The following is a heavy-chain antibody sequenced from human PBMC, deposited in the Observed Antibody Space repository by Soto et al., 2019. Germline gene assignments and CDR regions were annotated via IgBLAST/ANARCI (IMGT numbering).Heavy chain of an antibody. J-gene: IGHJ4*02. V-gene: IGHV3-30-3*01. CDR2: ILYDGSNT. Sequence: QVQLVESGGGVVQPGRSLRLSCAASGFTFSSYAMHWVRQAPGKGLEWVAVILYDGSNTYYADSVKGRFTISRDNSKNTLYLQMNRLRAEDTAMYYCAREAGQQLVLSVFDYWGQGTLVTVSS. CDR3: AREAGQQLVLSVFDY. D-gene: IGHD6-13*01. CDR1: GFTFSSYA.